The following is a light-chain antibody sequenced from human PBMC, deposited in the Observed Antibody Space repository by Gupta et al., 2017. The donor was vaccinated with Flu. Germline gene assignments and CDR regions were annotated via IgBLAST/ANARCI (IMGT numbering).Light chain of an antibody. J-gene: IGLJ1*01. Sequence: QSVLTQPASVSGSPGQSITISCTGSVSDVTYVSWYQQHPGKAPILVIYEVNNRPSGVSDRFSGSKSGNTASLTVSGLQAEDEADYYCGSLTTSTRMLFGTGTKLTVL. CDR1: VSDVTY. CDR2: EVN. V-gene: IGLV2-14*01. CDR3: GSLTTSTRML.